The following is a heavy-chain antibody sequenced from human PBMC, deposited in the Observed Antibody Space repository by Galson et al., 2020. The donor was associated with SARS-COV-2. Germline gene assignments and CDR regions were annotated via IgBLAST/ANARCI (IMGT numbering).Heavy chain of an antibody. D-gene: IGHD3-10*01. J-gene: IGHJ5*02. CDR3: AREDLWFGELLTNAFDP. CDR1: GFTFSSYA. V-gene: IGHV3-30*04. CDR2: ISYDGSNK. Sequence: GESLKISCAASGFTFSSYAMHWVRQAPGKGLEWVAVISYDGSNKYYADSVKGRFTISRDNSKNTLYLQMNSLRAEDTAVYYCAREDLWFGELLTNAFDPWGQGTRVTVSS.